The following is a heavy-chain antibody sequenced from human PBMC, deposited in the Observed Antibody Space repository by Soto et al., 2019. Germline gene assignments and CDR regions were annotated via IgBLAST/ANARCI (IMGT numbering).Heavy chain of an antibody. J-gene: IGHJ3*02. Sequence: SETLSLTCTVSGGSISSSSYYWGWIRQPPGKGLEWIGSIYYSGSTYYNPSLKSRVTISVDTSKNQFSLKLSSVTTADTAVYYCAREGTYFDWLPGPGAFDIWGQGTMVTVSS. D-gene: IGHD3-9*01. CDR3: AREGTYFDWLPGPGAFDI. CDR2: IYYSGST. V-gene: IGHV4-39*02. CDR1: GGSISSSSYY.